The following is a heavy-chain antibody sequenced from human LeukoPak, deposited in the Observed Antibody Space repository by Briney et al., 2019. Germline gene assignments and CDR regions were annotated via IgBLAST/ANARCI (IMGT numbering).Heavy chain of an antibody. J-gene: IGHJ5*02. D-gene: IGHD3-22*01. V-gene: IGHV4-39*01. Sequence: SETLSLTCTVSGGSISSSGYYWGWIRQPPGKGLEWIGTVYYIGSTYYNPSLKSRVTISEDTSRNQFSLKLNSVTAADTAVYYCARGSGTYYYDSGGYLNWFDPWGQGILVTVSS. CDR1: GGSISSSGYY. CDR2: VYYIGST. CDR3: ARGSGTYYYDSGGYLNWFDP.